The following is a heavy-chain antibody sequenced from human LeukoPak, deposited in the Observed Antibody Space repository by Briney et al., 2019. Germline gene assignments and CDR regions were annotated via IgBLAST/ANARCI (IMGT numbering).Heavy chain of an antibody. D-gene: IGHD5-24*01. CDR2: IIPIFGTA. V-gene: IGHV1-69*13. Sequence: SVKVSCKASGGTFSSYAISWVRQAPGQGLEWMGGIIPIFGTANYAQKFQGRVTITADESTSTAYMELSSLRSEDTAVYYCARDSGVEMAHTGDGNWGQGTLVTASS. CDR3: ARDSGVEMAHTGDGN. J-gene: IGHJ4*02. CDR1: GGTFSSYA.